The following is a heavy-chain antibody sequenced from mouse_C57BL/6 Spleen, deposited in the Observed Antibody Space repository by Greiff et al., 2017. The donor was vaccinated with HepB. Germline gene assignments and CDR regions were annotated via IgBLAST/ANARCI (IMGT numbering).Heavy chain of an antibody. D-gene: IGHD2-4*01. CDR2: IDPSDSET. J-gene: IGHJ4*01. CDR3: ARDDDDYDGYAMDY. V-gene: IGHV1-52*01. CDR1: GYTFTSYW. Sequence: VQLQQPGAELVRPGSSVKLSCKASGYTFTSYWMHWVKQRPKQGLEWIGNIDPSDSETHYNQKFKDKATLTVDKSSSTAYMQLSSLTSEDSAVYYCARDDDDYDGYAMDYWGQGTSVTVSS.